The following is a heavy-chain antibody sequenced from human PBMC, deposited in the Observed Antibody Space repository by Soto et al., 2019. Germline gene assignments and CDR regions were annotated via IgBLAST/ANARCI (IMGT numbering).Heavy chain of an antibody. J-gene: IGHJ4*02. D-gene: IGHD5-12*01. CDR2: ISYDASNK. V-gene: IGHV3-33*01. CDR1: GFTFSDYG. CDR3: VGGNGGVFEY. Sequence: GGSLRLSCAASGFTFSDYGMHWVRQAPGKGLEWVAIISYDASNKYYTDSVKGRFTISRDNSKNTLYLQMNSLRAEDTAVYYCVGGNGGVFEYWGQGTLVTVSS.